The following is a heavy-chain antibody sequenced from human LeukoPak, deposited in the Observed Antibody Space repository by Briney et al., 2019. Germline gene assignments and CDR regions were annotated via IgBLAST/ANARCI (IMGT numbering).Heavy chain of an antibody. CDR2: INPNSGGT. CDR1: GYTFTGYY. V-gene: IGHV1-2*02. CDR3: ARTQSITIFGVVPRDAFDI. Sequence: ASVKVSCKASGYTFTGYYMHWVRQAPGPGLEWMGWINPNSGGTNYAQKFQGRVTMTRDTSISTAYMELSRLRSDDTAVYYCARTQSITIFGVVPRDAFDIWGQGTMVTVSS. D-gene: IGHD3-3*01. J-gene: IGHJ3*02.